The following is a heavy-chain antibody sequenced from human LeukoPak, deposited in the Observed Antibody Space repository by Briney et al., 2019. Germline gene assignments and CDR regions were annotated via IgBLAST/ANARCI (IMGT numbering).Heavy chain of an antibody. CDR3: ARSVESSSWARRDFDY. CDR1: GGSISSSSYY. Sequence: SETLSLTCTVSGGSISSSSYYWGWIRQPPGKGLAWIGSIYYSGSTYYNPSLKSRVTISVDTSKNQFSLKLSSVTAADTAVYYCARSVESSSWARRDFDYWGQGTLVTVSS. V-gene: IGHV4-39*01. D-gene: IGHD6-13*01. J-gene: IGHJ4*02. CDR2: IYYSGST.